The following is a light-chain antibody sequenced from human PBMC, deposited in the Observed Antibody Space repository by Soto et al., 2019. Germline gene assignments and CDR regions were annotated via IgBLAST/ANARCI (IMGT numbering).Light chain of an antibody. V-gene: IGKV1-8*01. CDR2: AAS. CDR3: KQYNSYWK. J-gene: IGKJ1*01. Sequence: AIRMTQSPSSFAASTLGRGTSTCRASQGISSYLAWYQQKPGKAPKLLIYAASTLQSGVPSRFSGSGSGTEFTLTISSLQPDDFATYYCKQYNSYWKFGQGTKGDIK. CDR1: QGISSY.